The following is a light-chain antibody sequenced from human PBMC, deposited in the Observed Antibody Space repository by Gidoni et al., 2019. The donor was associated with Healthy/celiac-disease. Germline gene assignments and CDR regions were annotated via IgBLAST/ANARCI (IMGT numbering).Light chain of an antibody. CDR3: QSYDSSLSGYV. CDR1: SSNIGAGYD. V-gene: IGLV1-40*01. J-gene: IGLJ1*01. Sequence: QSVLTQPPSVSEAPGQRVTSSGTGSSSNIGAGYDVHWYQQLPGTAPKLLIFGNSNRPSGVPDRFSGSKSGTSASLAITERQAEDEADYYCQSYDSSLSGYVFGTGTKVTVL. CDR2: GNS.